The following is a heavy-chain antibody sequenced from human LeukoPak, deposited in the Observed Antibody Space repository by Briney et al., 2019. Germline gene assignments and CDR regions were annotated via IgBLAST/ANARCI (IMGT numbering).Heavy chain of an antibody. CDR3: ARWPLGYYYYYGMDV. CDR2: INPSGGST. V-gene: IGHV1-46*01. Sequence: ASVKVSCKASGYTFTSYYMHWVRQAPGQGLEWMGIINPSGGSTSYAQKFQGRVTISVDTSKNQFSLKLSSVTAADTAVYYCARWPLGYYYYYGMDVWGQGTTVTVSS. J-gene: IGHJ6*02. CDR1: GYTFTSYY. D-gene: IGHD5-12*01.